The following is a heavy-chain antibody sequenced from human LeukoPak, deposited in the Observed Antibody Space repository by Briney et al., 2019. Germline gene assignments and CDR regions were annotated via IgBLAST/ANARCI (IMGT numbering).Heavy chain of an antibody. V-gene: IGHV3-23*01. D-gene: IGHD6-19*01. Sequence: TGGSLRLSCAASALPPSNYAMSWVRQAPGKGLEWVSSISDGGWTAYTDSVKGRFTISRDNSKNTLFLQMNSLGAEDTAVYYCAKDARRTNGWYFFDYWGQGTLVTVSS. J-gene: IGHJ4*02. CDR3: AKDARRTNGWYFFDY. CDR2: ISDGGWT. CDR1: ALPPSNYA.